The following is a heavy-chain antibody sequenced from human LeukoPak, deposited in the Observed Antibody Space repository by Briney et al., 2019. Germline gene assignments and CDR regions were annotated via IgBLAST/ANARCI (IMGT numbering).Heavy chain of an antibody. CDR1: GGSISSYY. J-gene: IGHJ4*02. D-gene: IGHD3-22*01. V-gene: IGHV4-4*07. Sequence: SETLSLTCTVSGGSISSYYWSWIRQPAGKGLEWIGRIYTSGSTNYNPSLKSRVTMSVGTSKNQFSLKLSSVTAADTAVYYCARSRDYYDSSGPLFDYWGQGTLVTVSS. CDR3: ARSRDYYDSSGPLFDY. CDR2: IYTSGST.